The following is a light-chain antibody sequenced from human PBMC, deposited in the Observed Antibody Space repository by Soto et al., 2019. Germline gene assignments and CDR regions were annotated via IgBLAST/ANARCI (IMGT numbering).Light chain of an antibody. J-gene: IGKJ2*03. CDR1: QSVGSY. CDR2: AAS. V-gene: IGKV1-39*01. CDR3: QQSFTTPYS. Sequence: DIQMTQSPSSLSASVGDRVTITCRASQSVGSYLNWYQQHPGKAPKLLIYAASTLGSGAPSRFSGSGSGTEFTLTISSLQREDFSTYYCQQSFTTPYSFAQGTNLEI.